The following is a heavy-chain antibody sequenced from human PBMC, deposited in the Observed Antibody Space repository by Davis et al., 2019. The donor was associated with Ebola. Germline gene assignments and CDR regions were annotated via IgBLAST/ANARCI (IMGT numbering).Heavy chain of an antibody. CDR1: GFTVSSNY. Sequence: GGSLRLSCAASGFTVSSNYMSWVRQAPGKGLEWVSVIYSGGSTYYADSVKGRFTISRHNSKNTLYLQMNSLRAEDTAVYYCARVYCSGGSCYRGAFDIWGQGTMVTVSS. D-gene: IGHD2-15*01. J-gene: IGHJ3*02. V-gene: IGHV3-53*04. CDR3: ARVYCSGGSCYRGAFDI. CDR2: IYSGGST.